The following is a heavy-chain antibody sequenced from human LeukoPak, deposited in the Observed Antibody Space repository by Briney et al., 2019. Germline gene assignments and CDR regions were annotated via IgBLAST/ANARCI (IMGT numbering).Heavy chain of an antibody. CDR3: AGDALGELILGF. D-gene: IGHD3-16*01. V-gene: IGHV3-33*01. Sequence: GRSQRLSCAASGFTLRNYGIHWVRQAPGKGLEWVAVVWFSGGQKFYANSVRGRFTISRDNSKNTVYLQMDSLRVEDTAVYYCAGDALGELILGFWGQGTLVTVSS. CDR2: VWFSGGQK. CDR1: GFTLRNYG. J-gene: IGHJ4*02.